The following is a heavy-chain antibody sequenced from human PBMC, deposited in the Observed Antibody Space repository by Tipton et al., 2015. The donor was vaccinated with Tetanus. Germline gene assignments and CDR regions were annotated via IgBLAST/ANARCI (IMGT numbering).Heavy chain of an antibody. CDR3: ARVGYDFWSGFGDYYGMDV. D-gene: IGHD3-3*01. CDR2: IYYSGST. V-gene: IGHV4-30-4*01. Sequence: TLSLTCTVSGGSISSGDYHWSWIRQPPGKGLEWIGYIYYSGSTYYNPSLKSRVTISVDRSKNQFSLKLSSVTAADTAVYYCARVGYDFWSGFGDYYGMDVWGQGTTVTVSS. CDR1: GGSISSGDYH. J-gene: IGHJ6*02.